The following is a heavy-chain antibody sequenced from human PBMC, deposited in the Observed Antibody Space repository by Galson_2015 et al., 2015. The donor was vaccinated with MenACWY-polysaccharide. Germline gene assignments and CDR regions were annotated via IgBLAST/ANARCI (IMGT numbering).Heavy chain of an antibody. CDR3: AKESRRILFPAFYF. CDR1: GSRFSNSG. J-gene: IGHJ3*01. V-gene: IGHV3-33*06. CDR2: IQYDGSNK. Sequence: SLRLSCAASGSRFSNSGMHWVRQAPGKGLEWVAVIQYDGSNKVYADSVKGRFTISRDNSKNTVFLEMNTLGVGDTAVYYCAKESRRILFPAFYFWGQGTMVTVSS. D-gene: IGHD2/OR15-2a*01.